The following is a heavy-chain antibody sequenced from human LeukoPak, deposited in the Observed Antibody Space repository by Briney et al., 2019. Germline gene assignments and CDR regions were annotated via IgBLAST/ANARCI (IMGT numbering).Heavy chain of an antibody. V-gene: IGHV1-18*01. Sequence: ASVKVSCKASGYTFTSYGISWVRQAPGQGLEWMGWISAYNGNTNYAQKLQGRVTMTTDTSTSTAYMELRSLRSDDTAVYYCARVTGSSGWYPLYYYYYMDVWGKGTTVTVSS. J-gene: IGHJ6*03. CDR1: GYTFTSYG. CDR2: ISAYNGNT. CDR3: ARVTGSSGWYPLYYYYYMDV. D-gene: IGHD6-19*01.